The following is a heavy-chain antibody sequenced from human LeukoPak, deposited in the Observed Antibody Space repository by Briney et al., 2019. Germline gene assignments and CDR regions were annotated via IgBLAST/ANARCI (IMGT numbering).Heavy chain of an antibody. CDR2: ISGYNGNT. D-gene: IGHD4-17*01. Sequence: ASVKVSCKASGYTFTNYGISWVRQAPGQGLEWVGRISGYNGNTDYAQKVEDRVTVTADTSTAYLELRSLTSDDTAVYYCARDHGDFVGVRLGFDPWGQGTLVTVSS. CDR3: ARDHGDFVGVRLGFDP. J-gene: IGHJ5*02. CDR1: GYTFTNYG. V-gene: IGHV1-18*01.